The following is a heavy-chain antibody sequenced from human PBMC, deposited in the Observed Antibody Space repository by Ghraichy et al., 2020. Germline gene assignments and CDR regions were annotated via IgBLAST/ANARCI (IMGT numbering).Heavy chain of an antibody. CDR2: INLDGSQR. CDR1: GYIAKTYW. Sequence: GGSLRLSCSASGYIAKTYWMSWVRQAPGKGLEWVAQINLDGSQRYLGDAVKGRFTTSITSRDNAPTSLYLEMNNLRAEDTAVYYCVTDRTYGDYDNWGQGTVVTV. J-gene: IGHJ4*02. CDR3: VTDRTYGDYDN. V-gene: IGHV3-7*03. D-gene: IGHD5-12*01.